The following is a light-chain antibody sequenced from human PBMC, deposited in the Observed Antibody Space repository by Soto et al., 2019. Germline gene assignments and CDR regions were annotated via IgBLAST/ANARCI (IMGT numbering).Light chain of an antibody. J-gene: IGLJ1*01. CDR2: GNI. V-gene: IGLV1-40*01. Sequence: QSVLTQPPSVSGAPGQRVTISCTGSSSNIGAGYDVHWYQQLPGTAPKLLIYGNINRPSGVPERFSGSKSGASASLAITGLQAEDEADYYCQSYDNSLSVYVFGTGTKVTVL. CDR3: QSYDNSLSVYV. CDR1: SSNIGAGYD.